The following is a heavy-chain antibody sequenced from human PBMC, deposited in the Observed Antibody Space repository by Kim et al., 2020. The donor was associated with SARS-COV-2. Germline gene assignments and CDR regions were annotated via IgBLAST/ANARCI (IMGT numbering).Heavy chain of an antibody. Sequence: SQTLSLTCAISGDSVSSNSAAWNWTRQSPSRGLEWLGRTYYRSKWYNDYAVSVKSRITINPDTSKNQFSLQLNSVTPEDTAVYYCARELQQLPLDYFDYWGQGTLVTVSS. J-gene: IGHJ4*02. CDR2: TYYRSKWYN. CDR3: ARELQQLPLDYFDY. V-gene: IGHV6-1*01. CDR1: GDSVSSNSAA. D-gene: IGHD6-13*01.